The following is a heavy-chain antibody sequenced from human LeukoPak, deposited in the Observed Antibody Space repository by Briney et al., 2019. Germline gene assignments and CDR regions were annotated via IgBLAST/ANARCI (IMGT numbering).Heavy chain of an antibody. V-gene: IGHV1-69*05. D-gene: IGHD1-26*01. Sequence: GASVKVSCKASGGTFSSYAISWVRQAPGQGLEWMGGIIPIFGTANYAQKFQGRVTITTDESTSTAYMELSSLRSEDTAVYYCARAGVGANLGIFYFDYWGQGTLVTVSS. CDR2: IIPIFGTA. J-gene: IGHJ4*02. CDR1: GGTFSSYA. CDR3: ARAGVGANLGIFYFDY.